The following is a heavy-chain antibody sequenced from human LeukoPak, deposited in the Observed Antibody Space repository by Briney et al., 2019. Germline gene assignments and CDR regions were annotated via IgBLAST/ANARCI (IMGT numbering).Heavy chain of an antibody. CDR2: ISPNSGDT. J-gene: IGHJ4*02. CDR1: GYTFTDYY. V-gene: IGHV1-2*02. Sequence: ASVKVSRKASGYTFTDYYMHWVRQAPGQGLEWMGWISPNSGDTNYAQKFQGRVTMTRDTSITTAYMELSRLRSDDTAVYYCARDGGLDYWGQGTPVTVSS. D-gene: IGHD2-15*01. CDR3: ARDGGLDY.